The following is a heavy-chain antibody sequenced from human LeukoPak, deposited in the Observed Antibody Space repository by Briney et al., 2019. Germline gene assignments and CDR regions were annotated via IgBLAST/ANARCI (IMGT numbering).Heavy chain of an antibody. V-gene: IGHV3-23*01. CDR2: ISGSGGST. CDR1: GFTFSSYA. J-gene: IGHJ4*02. CDR3: AKDRPHCSSTSCYRD. D-gene: IGHD2-2*02. Sequence: GGSLRLSCAASGFTFSSYAMSWVRQAPGKGLEWVSAISGSGGSTYYADSVKGRFTISRDNSKNTLYLQMNSLKAEDTAVYYCAKDRPHCSSTSCYRDWGQGTLVTVSS.